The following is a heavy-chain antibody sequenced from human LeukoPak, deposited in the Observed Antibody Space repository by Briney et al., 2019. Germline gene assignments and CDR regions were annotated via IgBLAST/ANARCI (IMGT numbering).Heavy chain of an antibody. V-gene: IGHV4-59*12. CDR2: VYHTGTS. Sequence: SETLSLTCSVSGASINDYYWTWIRQPPGKGLEWIGYVYHTGTSGYHPSLKSRVAMSVDMTKNQLSLKLSSVTAADTAMYYCARKDGDYWGQGTLVTVSS. CDR3: ARKDGDY. CDR1: GASINDYY. J-gene: IGHJ4*02.